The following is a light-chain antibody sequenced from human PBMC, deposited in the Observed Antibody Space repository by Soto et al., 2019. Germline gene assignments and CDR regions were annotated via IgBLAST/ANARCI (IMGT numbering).Light chain of an antibody. J-gene: IGKJ4*01. CDR1: QSISGW. Sequence: DIQLTQSPSGLSASVGDRVTITCRASQSISGWLAWYQQKPGKAPGLLIYAASSLRSGVPSRFSGSGSGTEFTLTISSLQPEDFATYYCQQLNSYPLTFGGGTKVDI. V-gene: IGKV1-9*01. CDR2: AAS. CDR3: QQLNSYPLT.